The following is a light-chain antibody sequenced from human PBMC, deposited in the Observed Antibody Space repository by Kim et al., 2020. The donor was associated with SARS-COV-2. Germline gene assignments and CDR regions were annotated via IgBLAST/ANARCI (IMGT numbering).Light chain of an antibody. Sequence: ASVGDRVTITCRASQSISSWLAWYQQKPGKAPKLLIYKASSLESGVPSRFSGSASGTEFTLTISSLQPDDFATYYCQQYNSYTWTFGQGTKVDIK. CDR1: QSISSW. V-gene: IGKV1-5*03. CDR3: QQYNSYTWT. J-gene: IGKJ1*01. CDR2: KAS.